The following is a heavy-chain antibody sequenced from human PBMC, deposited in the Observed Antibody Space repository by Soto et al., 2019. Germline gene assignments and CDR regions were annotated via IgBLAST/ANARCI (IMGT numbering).Heavy chain of an antibody. Sequence: QVQLQQWGAGLLKPSETLSLNCAVTGGSLSGYYWSWISQPPGKGLEWIGEVKDGGHTNYSPSLRGRVTISSDTSNNHFTLRLNSVTAADTGVYYCARGQEGVVATHWDQGSLVTVSS. J-gene: IGHJ4*02. V-gene: IGHV4-34*01. D-gene: IGHD5-12*01. CDR1: GGSLSGYY. CDR3: ARGQEGVVATH. CDR2: VKDGGHT.